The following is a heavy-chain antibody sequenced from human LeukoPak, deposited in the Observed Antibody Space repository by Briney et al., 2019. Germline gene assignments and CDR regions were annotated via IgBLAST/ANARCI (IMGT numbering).Heavy chain of an antibody. CDR2: ISAYNGNT. Sequence: ASVKVSCKASGYTFTSYGISWVRQAPGQGLEWMGWISAYNGNTNYAQKLQGRVTMTTDTSTSTAYMELRSLRSDDTAVYYCARDDAPSTYYDFWSGQRGAFDIWGQGTMVTVSS. V-gene: IGHV1-18*01. CDR3: ARDDAPSTYYDFWSGQRGAFDI. CDR1: GYTFTSYG. D-gene: IGHD3-3*01. J-gene: IGHJ3*02.